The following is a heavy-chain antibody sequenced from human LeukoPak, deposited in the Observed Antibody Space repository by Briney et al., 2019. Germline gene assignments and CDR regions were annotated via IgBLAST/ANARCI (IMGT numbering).Heavy chain of an antibody. D-gene: IGHD3-10*01. CDR2: IYYSGST. J-gene: IGHJ6*03. CDR3: ARYGSGRYYYYYMDV. CDR1: GGSISSYY. Sequence: KPSETLSLTCTVSGGSISSYYWSWIRQPPGKGLEWIGYIYYSGSTNYNPSLKSRVTISVDTSKNQFSLKLSSVTAADTAVYYCARYGSGRYYYYYMDVWGKGTTVTISS. V-gene: IGHV4-59*01.